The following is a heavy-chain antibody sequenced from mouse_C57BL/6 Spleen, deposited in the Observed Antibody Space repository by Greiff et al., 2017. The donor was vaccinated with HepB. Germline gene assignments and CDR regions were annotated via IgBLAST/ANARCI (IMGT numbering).Heavy chain of an antibody. J-gene: IGHJ3*01. CDR1: GFTFSSYG. CDR3: ARIYYYGSRRAWFAY. D-gene: IGHD1-1*01. V-gene: IGHV5-6*01. CDR2: ISSGGSYT. Sequence: EVNVVESGGDLVKPGGSLKLSCAASGFTFSSYGMSWVRQTPDKRLEWVATISSGGSYTYYPDSVKGRFTISRDNAKNTLYLQMSSLKSEDTAMYYCARIYYYGSRRAWFAYWGQGTLVTVSA.